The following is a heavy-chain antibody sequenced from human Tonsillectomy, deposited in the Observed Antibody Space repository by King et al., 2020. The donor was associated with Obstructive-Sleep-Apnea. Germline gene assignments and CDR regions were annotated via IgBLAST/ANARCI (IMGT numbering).Heavy chain of an antibody. CDR3: ARDGENGWTGHWFDP. Sequence: QLQESGPGLVKPSQTLSLTCAVSGGSISSGGYSWSWIRQPPGKGLEWIGYIYYSGSTYYNPSLKSRVTISVDTSKNQFSLKLSSVTAADTAVYYCARDGENGWTGHWFDPWGQGTLVTVSS. D-gene: IGHD3/OR15-3a*01. CDR2: IYYSGST. J-gene: IGHJ5*02. V-gene: IGHV4-30-4*07. CDR1: GGSISSGGYS.